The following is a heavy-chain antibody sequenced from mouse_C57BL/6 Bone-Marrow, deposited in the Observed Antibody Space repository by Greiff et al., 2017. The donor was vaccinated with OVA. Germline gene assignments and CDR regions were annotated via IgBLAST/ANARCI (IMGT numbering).Heavy chain of an antibody. Sequence: EVQLVESGGDLVKPGGSLKLSCAASGFTFSSYGMSWVRQTPDKRLEWVATISSGGSYTYYPDSVKGRFTISRDNAKNTLYLQMSSLKSEDTAMYYCARTKLPYAMDYWGQGTSVTVSS. CDR1: GFTFSSYG. CDR2: ISSGGSYT. CDR3: ARTKLPYAMDY. V-gene: IGHV5-6*01. J-gene: IGHJ4*01.